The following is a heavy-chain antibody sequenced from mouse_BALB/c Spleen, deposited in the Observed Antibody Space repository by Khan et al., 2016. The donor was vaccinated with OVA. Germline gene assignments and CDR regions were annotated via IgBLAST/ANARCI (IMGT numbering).Heavy chain of an antibody. CDR1: GYTFSDYW. Sequence: VQLQESGAELMKPGASVKISCKATGYTFSDYWLEWVKQRPGHGLEWIGEILPGSGSRNYNEKFKGKATSTADISSKTTYMQLSSLTSEDSAVYYCARVNYGSRDYFDYWGQGTTLTVSS. CDR3: ARVNYGSRDYFDY. D-gene: IGHD1-1*01. CDR2: ILPGSGSR. V-gene: IGHV1-9*01. J-gene: IGHJ2*01.